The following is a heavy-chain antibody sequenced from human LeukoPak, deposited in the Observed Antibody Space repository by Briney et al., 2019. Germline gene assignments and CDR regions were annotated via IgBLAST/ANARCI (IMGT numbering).Heavy chain of an antibody. CDR3: AKGPFGYYYGSGQTKNY. V-gene: IGHV3-23*01. CDR2: ISDSGGST. D-gene: IGHD3-10*01. Sequence: PGGSLRLCRAGSGFTFSNYAMSWVRQAPGKGLKWVSAISDSGGSTYYADSVKGRFTISRDNSKNTLYLQMNSLRAEDTAVYYCAKGPFGYYYGSGQTKNYWGQGTLVTVSS. J-gene: IGHJ4*02. CDR1: GFTFSNYA.